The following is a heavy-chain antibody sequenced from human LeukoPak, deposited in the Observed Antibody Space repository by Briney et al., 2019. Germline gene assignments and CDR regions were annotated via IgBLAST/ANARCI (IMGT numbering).Heavy chain of an antibody. Sequence: GASVKVSCKVSGYTLNELSVHWVRQAPGKGLEWMGGFDPEDGEPIYAHQLQGRVTMTTDTSTSTAYMELRSLRSDDTAVYYCARDSHVDTAMVLGNWGQGTLVTVSS. V-gene: IGHV1-24*01. CDR2: FDPEDGEP. CDR1: GYTLNELS. CDR3: ARDSHVDTAMVLGN. J-gene: IGHJ4*02. D-gene: IGHD5-18*01.